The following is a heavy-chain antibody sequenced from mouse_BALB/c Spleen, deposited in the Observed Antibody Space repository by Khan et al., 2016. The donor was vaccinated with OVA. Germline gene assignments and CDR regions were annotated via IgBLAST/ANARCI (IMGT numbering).Heavy chain of an antibody. CDR3: ASELGRYYAMDY. CDR1: GYSITSDYA. V-gene: IGHV3-2*02. Sequence: EVQLQESGPGLVKPSQSLSLTCTVTGYSITSDYAWNWLRQFPGNKLEWMGYISYSGSPTYHPSLKSRISITRDTSKDQFFLQLKSVTSEDTATYYCASELGRYYAMDYWGQGTSVTVSS. J-gene: IGHJ4*01. D-gene: IGHD4-1*01. CDR2: ISYSGSP.